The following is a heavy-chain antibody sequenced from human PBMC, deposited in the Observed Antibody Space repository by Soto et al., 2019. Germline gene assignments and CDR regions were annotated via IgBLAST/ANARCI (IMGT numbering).Heavy chain of an antibody. J-gene: IGHJ5*02. CDR3: ARGAYYDFWSGYEKRNWFDP. V-gene: IGHV1-69*13. CDR1: GGTFSSYA. CDR2: IIPIFGTA. D-gene: IGHD3-3*01. Sequence: SVKVSCKASGGTFSSYAISWVRQAPGQGLEWMGGIIPIFGTANYAQKFQGRVTITADESTSTAYMKLSSLRSEDTAVYYCARGAYYDFWSGYEKRNWFDPWGQGTLVTVSS.